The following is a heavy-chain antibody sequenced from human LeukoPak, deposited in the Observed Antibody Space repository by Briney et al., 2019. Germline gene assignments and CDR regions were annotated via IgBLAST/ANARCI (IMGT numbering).Heavy chain of an antibody. D-gene: IGHD3-10*01. CDR2: IRSKTNNYAT. CDR3: TRLRGEKASGDY. J-gene: IGHJ4*02. CDR1: GFSFSGSA. Sequence: GGSLRLSCAASGFSFSGSAVHWVRQASGKGLEWVGRIRSKTNNYATEYAVSVEGRFTISRDDSKNTVYLQMNSLKTEDTAVYYCTRLRGEKASGDYWGQGTLVTVSS. V-gene: IGHV3-73*01.